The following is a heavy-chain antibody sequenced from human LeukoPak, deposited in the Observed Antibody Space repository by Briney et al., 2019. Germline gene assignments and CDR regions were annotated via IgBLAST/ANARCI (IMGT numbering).Heavy chain of an antibody. CDR2: INPSGGST. V-gene: IGHV1-46*01. Sequence: ASVKVSCKASGYTFTSYDINWVRQATGQGLEWMGIINPSGGSTSYAQKFQGRVTMTRDTSTSTVYMELSSLRSEDTAVYYCARAGGYSGYEVDYWGQGTLVTVSS. CDR1: GYTFTSYD. J-gene: IGHJ4*02. CDR3: ARAGGYSGYEVDY. D-gene: IGHD5-12*01.